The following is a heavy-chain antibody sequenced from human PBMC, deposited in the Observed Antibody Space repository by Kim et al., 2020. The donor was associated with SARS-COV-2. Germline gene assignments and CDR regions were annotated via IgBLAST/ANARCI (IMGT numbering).Heavy chain of an antibody. CDR2: IIPIFGTA. Sequence: SVKVSCKASGGTFSSYAISWVRQAPGQGLEWMGGIIPIFGTANYAQKFQGRVTITADESTSTAYMELSSLGSEDTAVYYCARSTSLGMTTVTPWYFQHWGQGTLVTVSS. CDR1: GGTFSSYA. D-gene: IGHD4-17*01. V-gene: IGHV1-69*13. J-gene: IGHJ1*01. CDR3: ARSTSLGMTTVTPWYFQH.